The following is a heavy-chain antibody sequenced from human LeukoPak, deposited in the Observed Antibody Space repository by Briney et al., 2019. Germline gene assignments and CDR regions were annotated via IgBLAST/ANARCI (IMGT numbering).Heavy chain of an antibody. V-gene: IGHV1-2*02. Sequence: ASVKVSCKASGYTFTGYYMHWVRQAPGQGLEWIGWINPNSGGTNYAQKFQGRVTMTRDTSISTAYMELSRLRSDDTAVYYCARDQVVVVPAAMNWFDPWGQGTLVTVSS. CDR2: INPNSGGT. CDR3: ARDQVVVVPAAMNWFDP. D-gene: IGHD2-2*01. CDR1: GYTFTGYY. J-gene: IGHJ5*02.